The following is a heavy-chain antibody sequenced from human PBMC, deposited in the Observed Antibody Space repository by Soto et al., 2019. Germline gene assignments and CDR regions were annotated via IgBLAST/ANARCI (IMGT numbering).Heavy chain of an antibody. V-gene: IGHV3-11*01. J-gene: IGHJ5*02. CDR2: ISGSGRTI. CDR1: GFSFGDYY. CDR3: ARDHGNWFDP. Sequence: QVQLVESGGGLVKPGSSLRLSCTASGFSFGDYYMSWIRQAPGKGLEWISYISGSGRTIDFADSVKGRFTISRDNANKSTYLHLNSLLAEDTAIYYCARDHGNWFDPWGQGTLVTVAS.